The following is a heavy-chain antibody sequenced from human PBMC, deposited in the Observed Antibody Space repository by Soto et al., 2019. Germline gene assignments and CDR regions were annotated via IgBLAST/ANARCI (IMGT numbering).Heavy chain of an antibody. J-gene: IGHJ2*01. V-gene: IGHV4-34*01. CDR2: INDGGST. CDR1: GDSFSAYY. Sequence: SETLSLTCTVDGDSFSAYYCSWTRQSPGKGLEWIGEINDGGSTSYNPSLKGRVTISVDTSKNQFSLKLSSVTAADTAVYYCARLVRGYSGYDNWYFDLWGRGTLVTVSS. CDR3: ARLVRGYSGYDNWYFDL. D-gene: IGHD5-12*01.